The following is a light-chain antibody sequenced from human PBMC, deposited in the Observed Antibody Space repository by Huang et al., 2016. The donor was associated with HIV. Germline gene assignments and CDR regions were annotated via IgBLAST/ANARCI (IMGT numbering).Light chain of an antibody. V-gene: IGKV1-39*01. CDR2: AAS. CDR3: QQSSSTPFT. CDR1: QTITSL. Sequence: DIQMTQSPSSLSASVGDRVTITCRASQTITSLLNWYQQKPGKAPQLLIYAASTVQTGVPARFSGSGSGTSFTLTINTLQPEDFATYYCQQSSSTPFTFGPGTRVDIK. J-gene: IGKJ3*01.